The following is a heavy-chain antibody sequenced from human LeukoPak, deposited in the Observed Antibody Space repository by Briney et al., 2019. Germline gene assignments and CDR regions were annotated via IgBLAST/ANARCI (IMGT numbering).Heavy chain of an antibody. CDR2: IYYSGST. V-gene: IGHV4-39*01. CDR3: ASLPVGYAFDF. CDR1: GGSISSSSYY. D-gene: IGHD2-15*01. Sequence: SETLSLTCTVSGGSISSSSYYWGWIRQPPGKGLEWIGSIYYSGSTYYNPSLKSRVTISVDTSKNQFSLKLSSVTAADTAVYYCASLPVGYAFDFWGQGTMVTVSS. J-gene: IGHJ3*01.